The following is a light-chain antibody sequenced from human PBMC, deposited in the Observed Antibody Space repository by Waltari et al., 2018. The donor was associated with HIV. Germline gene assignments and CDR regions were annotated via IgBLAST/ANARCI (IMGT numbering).Light chain of an antibody. V-gene: IGKV3-11*01. J-gene: IGKJ4*01. CDR1: QSISTY. Sequence: EIVLTQSPATLSLSPGERATLSCRASQSISTYVNWFQQKAGQAPRLLIYAASNSAPGIPARFSVSGSGTDFTLTISSLEPEDFAVYYCQQRSNWPLTFGGGTKVDIK. CDR3: QQRSNWPLT. CDR2: AAS.